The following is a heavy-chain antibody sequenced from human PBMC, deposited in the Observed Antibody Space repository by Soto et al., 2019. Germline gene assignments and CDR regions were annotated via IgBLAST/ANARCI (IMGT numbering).Heavy chain of an antibody. CDR2: IDPSGGTT. D-gene: IGHD5-12*01. Sequence: GASVKVSCKASGYTFTSYSMHWVRQAPGQGLEWMGMIDPSGGTTRYAQKFQGRVTMTRDTSTSTVYMELSSLRSEDTAVYYCARGDDSVYRHYYYYYGVDVWGQGTTVTVSS. CDR1: GYTFTSYS. CDR3: ARGDDSVYRHYYYYYGVDV. V-gene: IGHV1-46*01. J-gene: IGHJ6*02.